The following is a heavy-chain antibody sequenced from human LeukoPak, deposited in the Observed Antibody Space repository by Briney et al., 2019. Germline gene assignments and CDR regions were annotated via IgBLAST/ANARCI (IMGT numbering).Heavy chain of an antibody. CDR2: IYSGGST. CDR1: GFTVSSSF. V-gene: IGHV3-53*01. D-gene: IGHD4-11*01. CDR3: VRDGVDYSFEY. Sequence: GGSMRLSCAASGFTVSSSFMSWVRQAPGKGLEWVSVIYSGGSTYYADSVKGRFTISRDNSKNTLYLQMNCLRADDTAVYYCVRDGVDYSFEYWGQGTLVTVSS. J-gene: IGHJ4*02.